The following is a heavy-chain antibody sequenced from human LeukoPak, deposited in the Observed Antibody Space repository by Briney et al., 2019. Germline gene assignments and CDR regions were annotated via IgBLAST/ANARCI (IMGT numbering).Heavy chain of an antibody. D-gene: IGHD1-26*01. Sequence: SETLSLTCTVSGGSISSSSYYWGWIRQPPGKGLEWIGSIYYSGSTYYNPSLKSRVTISVDTSKNQFSLKLNSVTAADTAVYYCARGRELVVDAFDIWGQGTMVTVSS. CDR2: IYYSGST. V-gene: IGHV4-39*07. CDR3: ARGRELVVDAFDI. CDR1: GGSISSSSYY. J-gene: IGHJ3*02.